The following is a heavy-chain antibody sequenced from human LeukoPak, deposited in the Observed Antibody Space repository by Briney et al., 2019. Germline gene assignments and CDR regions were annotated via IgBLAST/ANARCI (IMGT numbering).Heavy chain of an antibody. CDR3: AREPNWGLWGFDY. D-gene: IGHD7-27*01. Sequence: SQTLSLTCAISGDSVSSNSAAWNWIRQSPSGGLEWLGRTYYRSKWYNDYAVSVKSRITINPDTSKNQFSLQLNSVTPEDTAVYYCAREPNWGLWGFDYWGHGTLVTVSS. V-gene: IGHV6-1*01. CDR1: GDSVSSNSAA. J-gene: IGHJ4*01. CDR2: TYYRSKWYN.